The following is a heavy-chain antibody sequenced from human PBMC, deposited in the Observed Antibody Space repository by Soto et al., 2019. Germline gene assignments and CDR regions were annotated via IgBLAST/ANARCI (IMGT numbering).Heavy chain of an antibody. J-gene: IGHJ6*02. V-gene: IGHV4-59*01. CDR1: GGSISSYY. CDR3: ARDLVVSPYYYYGMDV. D-gene: IGHD3-22*01. Sequence: PSETLSLTCTVSGGSISSYYWSWIRQPPGKGLEWIGYIYYSGSTNYNPSLKSRVTISVDTSKNQFSLKLSSVTAADTAVYYCARDLVVSPYYYYGMDVWGQGTTVTVS. CDR2: IYYSGST.